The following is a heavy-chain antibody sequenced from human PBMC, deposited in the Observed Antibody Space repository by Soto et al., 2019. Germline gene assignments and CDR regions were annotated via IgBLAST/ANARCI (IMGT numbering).Heavy chain of an antibody. CDR3: ARAYKSDYFDY. J-gene: IGHJ4*02. V-gene: IGHV4-59*01. CDR1: GGSISSYY. Sequence: LTCTVSGGSISSYYWSWIRQPPGKGLEWIGYIYYSGSTNYNPSLKSRVTISVDTSKNQFSLKLSSVTAADTAVYYCARAYKSDYFDYWGQGTLVTVSS. D-gene: IGHD3-10*01. CDR2: IYYSGST.